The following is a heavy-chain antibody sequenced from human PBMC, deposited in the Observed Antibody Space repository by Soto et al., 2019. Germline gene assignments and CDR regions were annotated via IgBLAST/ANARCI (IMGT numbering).Heavy chain of an antibody. CDR3: ARLDGTDYDSSGYYYYYYGMDV. CDR2: ISSSGSTI. V-gene: IGHV3-11*01. CDR1: GFTFSDYY. J-gene: IGHJ6*02. Sequence: QVQLVESGGGLVKPGGSLRLSCAASGFTFSDYYMSWIRQAPGKGLEWVSYISSSGSTIYYADSVKGRFTISRDNAKNSLDLQMNGLRAGGTAGYYCARLDGTDYDSSGYYYYYYGMDVWGQGTTVTVSS. D-gene: IGHD3-22*01.